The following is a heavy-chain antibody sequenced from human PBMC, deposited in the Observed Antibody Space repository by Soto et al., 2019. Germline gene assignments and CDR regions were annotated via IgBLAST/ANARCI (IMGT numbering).Heavy chain of an antibody. CDR3: AKVKKCYYYGMDV. J-gene: IGHJ6*02. V-gene: IGHV3-30*18. CDR2: ISYDGSNK. Sequence: GGSLRLSCAASGFTFSSYGMHWVRQAPGKGLEWVAVISYDGSNKYYADSVKGRFTISRDNSKNTLYLQMNSLRAEDTAVYYCAKVKKCYYYGMDVWGQGTTVTVSS. CDR1: GFTFSSYG.